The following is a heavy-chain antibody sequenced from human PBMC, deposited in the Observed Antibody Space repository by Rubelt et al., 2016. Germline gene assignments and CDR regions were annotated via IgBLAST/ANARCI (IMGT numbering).Heavy chain of an antibody. D-gene: IGHD1-26*01. CDR1: SFS. CDR2: ISTSGSTI. CDR3: ARGDREAFDI. Sequence: SFSMSWVRQVPGKGLEWVSWISTSGSTIFYADSVKGRFTISRDNARDNAKSSLYLQMDSLRAEDTAVYYCARGDREAFDIWGQGTMVAVSS. V-gene: IGHV3-48*01. J-gene: IGHJ3*02.